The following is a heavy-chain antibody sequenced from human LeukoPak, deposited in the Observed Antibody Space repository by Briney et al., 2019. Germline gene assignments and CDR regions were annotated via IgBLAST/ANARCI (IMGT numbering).Heavy chain of an antibody. D-gene: IGHD2-15*01. Sequence: GGSLRLSCAASGFTFSSYAMTWVRQTPGKGLEWVSAIGVSGDTTYYADSVKGRFTISRDDSKNTLYLQMNSLRAEDTAVYFCAKVSSLYCSGGDCYSWFFDYWGQGTLVTVSS. CDR2: IGVSGDTT. CDR1: GFTFSSYA. V-gene: IGHV3-23*01. J-gene: IGHJ4*02. CDR3: AKVSSLYCSGGDCYSWFFDY.